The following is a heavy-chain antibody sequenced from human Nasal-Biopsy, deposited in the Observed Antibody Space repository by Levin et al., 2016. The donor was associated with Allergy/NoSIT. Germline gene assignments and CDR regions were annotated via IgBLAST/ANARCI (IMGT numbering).Heavy chain of an antibody. CDR3: ARDHPIYYDILTGYPNWFDP. D-gene: IGHD3-9*01. V-gene: IGHV1-18*01. CDR2: ISVYTGDT. CDR1: GYTFNSFG. J-gene: IGHJ5*02. Sequence: ASVKVSCKAGGYTFNSFGITWVRQAPGQGLEWMGWISVYTGDTKYVQRLQGRVTMTTDTSTSTAYMELGSLSSDDTAVYYCARDHPIYYDILTGYPNWFDPWGQGTLVTVSS.